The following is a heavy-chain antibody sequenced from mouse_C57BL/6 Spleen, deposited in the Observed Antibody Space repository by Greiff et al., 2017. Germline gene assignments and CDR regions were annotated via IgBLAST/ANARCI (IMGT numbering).Heavy chain of an antibody. Sequence: QVQLQQPGAELVRPGTSVKLSCKASGYTFTSYWMHWVKQRPGQGLEWIGVIDPSDSYTNYNQKFKGKATLTVDTSSSTAYMQLSSLTSEDSAVYYCARALENYWGQGTTLTVSS. V-gene: IGHV1-59*01. CDR1: GYTFTSYW. CDR3: ARALENY. CDR2: IDPSDSYT. J-gene: IGHJ2*01.